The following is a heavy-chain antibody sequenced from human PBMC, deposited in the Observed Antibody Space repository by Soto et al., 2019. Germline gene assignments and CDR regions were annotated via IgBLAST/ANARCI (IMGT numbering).Heavy chain of an antibody. V-gene: IGHV6-1*01. J-gene: IGHJ5*02. CDR1: GDSVSSNSAA. CDR3: ASEKAVAGTNWFDP. CDR2: TYYRSKWYN. Sequence: PSETLSLTCAISGDSVSSNSAAWNWIRQSPSRGLEWLGRTYYRSKWYNDYAVSVKSRITINPDTSKNQFSLQLNSVTPEDTAVYYCASEKAVAGTNWFDPWGQGTLVTVSS. D-gene: IGHD6-19*01.